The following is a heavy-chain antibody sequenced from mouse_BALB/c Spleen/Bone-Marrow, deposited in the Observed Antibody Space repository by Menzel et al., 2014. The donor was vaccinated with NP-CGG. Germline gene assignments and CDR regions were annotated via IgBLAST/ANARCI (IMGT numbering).Heavy chain of an antibody. CDR2: IYPGNLNT. CDR3: TRDAMDY. CDR1: GYTFTAYY. Sequence: VQLQQSGPELVKPGASVRMSCKASGYTFTAYYIHWVKQRPGQGLEWIGWIYPGNLNTKYNEKFKGKATLTADKSSSTAYMQLSSLTSEDSAVYFCTRDAMDYWGQGTSVTVSS. V-gene: IGHV1S56*01. J-gene: IGHJ4*01.